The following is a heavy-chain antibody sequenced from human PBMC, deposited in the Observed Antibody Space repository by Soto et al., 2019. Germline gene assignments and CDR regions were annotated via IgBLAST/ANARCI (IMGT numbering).Heavy chain of an antibody. D-gene: IGHD6-13*01. J-gene: IGHJ6*02. CDR3: ARGRSIAAAGTTGYYYGMDV. V-gene: IGHV1-69*06. CDR1: GGTFSSYA. CDR2: IIPIFGTA. Sequence: QVQLVQSGAEVKKPGSSVKVSCKASGGTFSSYAISWVRQAPGQGLEWMGGIIPIFGTANYAQKFQGRVTITADKSTSTASMELSSRRSEDTAVYYCARGRSIAAAGTTGYYYGMDVWGQGTTVTVSS.